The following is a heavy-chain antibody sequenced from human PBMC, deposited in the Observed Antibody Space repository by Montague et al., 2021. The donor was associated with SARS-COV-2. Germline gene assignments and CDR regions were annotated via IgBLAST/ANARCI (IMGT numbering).Heavy chain of an antibody. D-gene: IGHD6-13*01. CDR2: ISVGAETT. V-gene: IGHV3-23*01. CDR3: AKMGTNWYPDWFDP. Sequence: FLRLSCAASGFTFNTEAMSWVRQAPGKGLQWVSYISVGAETTYYADSVKGRFTISRDNSNSTVYLQMNNLRPEDTAVYFCAKMGTNWYPDWFDPWGQGTLVTVSS. J-gene: IGHJ5*02. CDR1: GFTFNTEA.